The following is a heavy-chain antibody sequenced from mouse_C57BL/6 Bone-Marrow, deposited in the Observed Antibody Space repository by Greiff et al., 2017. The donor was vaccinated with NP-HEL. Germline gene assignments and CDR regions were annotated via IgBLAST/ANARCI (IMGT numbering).Heavy chain of an antibody. V-gene: IGHV3-6*01. CDR1: GYSITSGYY. CDR2: ISYDGSN. J-gene: IGHJ1*03. Sequence: EVKLMESGPGLVKPSQSLSLTCSVTGYSITSGYYWNWIRQFPGNKLEWMGYISYDGSNNYNPSLKNRISITRDTSKNQFFLKLNSVTTEDTATYYCARGPLRWYFDVWGTGTTVTVSS. CDR3: ARGPLRWYFDV.